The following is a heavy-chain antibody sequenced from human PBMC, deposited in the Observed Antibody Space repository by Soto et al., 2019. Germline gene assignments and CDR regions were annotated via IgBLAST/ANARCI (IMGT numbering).Heavy chain of an antibody. CDR1: GGSISSGGYY. V-gene: IGHV4-31*03. J-gene: IGHJ6*02. CDR2: IYYSRST. CDR3: ARDVGIWFGLLSTSANYYYGLEV. D-gene: IGHD3-10*01. Sequence: QVQLQESGPGLVKPSQTLSLTCTVSGGSISSGGYYWTWIRQHPENGLECMGYIYYSRSTHYNPSLTSRATIPEDTSQHQFSRDQNLVTGADTAVYDCARDVGIWFGLLSTSANYYYGLEVWGQGTTVTVSS.